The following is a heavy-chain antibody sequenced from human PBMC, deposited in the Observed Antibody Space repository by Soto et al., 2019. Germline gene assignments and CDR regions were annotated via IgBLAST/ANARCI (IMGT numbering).Heavy chain of an antibody. D-gene: IGHD1-26*01. Sequence: EVQLVESGGGSVQPGGSLRLSCASSGFTFSTYYMSWVRQAPGKGLEWVANIKQDGGEKYYEDSVKGRFTISRDNAKNSLYLQLNSLRAEDSAMYYCARVYYTGNYYWFYPWGLGTLVTVSS. CDR2: IKQDGGEK. CDR3: ARVYYTGNYYWFYP. V-gene: IGHV3-7*03. J-gene: IGHJ5*02. CDR1: GFTFSTYY.